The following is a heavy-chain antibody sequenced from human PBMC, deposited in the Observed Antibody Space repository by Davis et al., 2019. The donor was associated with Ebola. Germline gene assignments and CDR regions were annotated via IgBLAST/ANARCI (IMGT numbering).Heavy chain of an antibody. J-gene: IGHJ4*02. D-gene: IGHD2-8*01. V-gene: IGHV3-7*01. Sequence: GESLKISCAASGFSLINYWMNWVRQAPGKGLEWVASIKQGGSEKYYVDSVKGRFTISTDNAKNSLYLQMESLRAEDTAVYYCVRTNRGDYWGQGTLGSVSS. CDR3: VRTNRGDY. CDR1: GFSLINYW. CDR2: IKQGGSEK.